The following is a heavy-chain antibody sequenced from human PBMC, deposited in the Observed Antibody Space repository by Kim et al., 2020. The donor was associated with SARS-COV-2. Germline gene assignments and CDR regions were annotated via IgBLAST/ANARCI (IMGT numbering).Heavy chain of an antibody. D-gene: IGHD2-8*01. Sequence: ASVKVSCKASGYTFSKFDIHWVRQAPGQGLEWVGRISTSTGDTNYVQKLQGRVSMITDTSTSTVYMELTSLRSDDTAVYYCARGRLRADAFDIWGKGQWSPSLQ. CDR2: ISTSTGDT. V-gene: IGHV1-18*04. CDR3: ARGRLRADAFDI. CDR1: GYTFSKFD. J-gene: IGHJ3*02.